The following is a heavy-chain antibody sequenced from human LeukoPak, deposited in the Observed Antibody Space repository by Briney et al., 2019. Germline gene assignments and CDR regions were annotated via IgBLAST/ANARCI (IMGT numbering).Heavy chain of an antibody. Sequence: PGGSLRLSCAASGFTVSSNYMSWVRQAPGKGLEWVSVIYSGGSTYYADSVKGRFTISRDNSKNTLFLQMNSLRAEDTAVYYCAKAWNYDILTGHWDHFDYWGQGTLVTVSS. J-gene: IGHJ4*02. D-gene: IGHD3-9*01. CDR2: IYSGGST. CDR1: GFTVSSNY. V-gene: IGHV3-66*01. CDR3: AKAWNYDILTGHWDHFDY.